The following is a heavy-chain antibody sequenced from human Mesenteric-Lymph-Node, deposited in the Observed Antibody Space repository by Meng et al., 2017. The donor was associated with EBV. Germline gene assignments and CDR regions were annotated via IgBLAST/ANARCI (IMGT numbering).Heavy chain of an antibody. J-gene: IGHJ5*02. Sequence: ESAPDLGKPCDTLSLHCTVSGGSVRSTSYYWSWIRQPPGRRLEWIGYVYYSGSTNYNPSLKSRVTISVDTSKNQFSLNLYSVTAADTAVYYCARENPARGNWFDPWGQGALVTRLL. CDR3: ARENPARGNWFDP. D-gene: IGHD3-10*01. V-gene: IGHV4-61*01. CDR1: GGSVRSTSYY. CDR2: VYYSGST.